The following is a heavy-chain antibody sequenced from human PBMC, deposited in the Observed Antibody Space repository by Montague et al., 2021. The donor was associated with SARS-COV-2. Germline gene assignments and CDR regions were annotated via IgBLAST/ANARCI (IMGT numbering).Heavy chain of an antibody. CDR3: ARHGPFVVVTAIHDSFDI. CDR1: GGSISTDY. Sequence: SETLSLTCTVSGGSISTDYWSWIRQPPGKGLEWMGYSYYSCSTNDNPSLKSRVTISVYTSKNQFSLKLSSVTAADTAVYYCARHGPFVVVTAIHDSFDIWGQGTMVTVSS. D-gene: IGHD2-21*02. V-gene: IGHV4-59*08. CDR2: SYYSCST. J-gene: IGHJ3*02.